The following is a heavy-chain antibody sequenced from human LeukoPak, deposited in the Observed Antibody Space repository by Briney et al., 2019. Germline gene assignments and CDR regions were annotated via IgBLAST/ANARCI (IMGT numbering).Heavy chain of an antibody. V-gene: IGHV4-59*01. CDR2: ICYSGST. D-gene: IGHD4-11*01. CDR1: GGSISSYY. Sequence: PSETLSLTCTVSGGSISSYYWSWIRQPPGKGLEWIGYICYSGSTNYNPSLKSRVTRSVDTSKNQFSLKLSSVTAADTAVYYCARERATVTTEYFDYWGQGTLVTVSS. CDR3: ARERATVTTEYFDY. J-gene: IGHJ4*02.